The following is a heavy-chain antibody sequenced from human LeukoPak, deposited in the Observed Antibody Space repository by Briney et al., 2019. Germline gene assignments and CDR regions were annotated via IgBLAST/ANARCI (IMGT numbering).Heavy chain of an antibody. J-gene: IGHJ4*02. D-gene: IGHD6-19*01. V-gene: IGHV4-61*02. CDR3: ARVLGYSSGYSSGWVFDY. CDR2: IYTSGST. Sequence: TSQTLSLTCTVSGGSISSGFYFWTWIRQPAGKGLEWIGRIYTSGSTNYNPSLKRRVTISLDTSKNQFSLKLSSVTAADTAVYYCARVLGYSSGYSSGWVFDYWGQGTLVTVSS. CDR1: GGSISSGFYF.